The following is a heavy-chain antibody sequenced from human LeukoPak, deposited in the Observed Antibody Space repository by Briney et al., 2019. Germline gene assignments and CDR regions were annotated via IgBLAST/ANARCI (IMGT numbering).Heavy chain of an antibody. Sequence: GGSLRLSCAVSGITLSNYGMSWVRQAPGKGLEWVSGISDSGGSTKYADSVKGRFTIARDNRKNTLYLQMNSLRAEDTAVYFCAKRGVVIRVILVGFHKEAYYFESWGQGALVTVSS. J-gene: IGHJ4*02. CDR2: ISDSGGST. D-gene: IGHD3/OR15-3a*01. V-gene: IGHV3-23*01. CDR1: GITLSNYG. CDR3: AKRGVVIRVILVGFHKEAYYFES.